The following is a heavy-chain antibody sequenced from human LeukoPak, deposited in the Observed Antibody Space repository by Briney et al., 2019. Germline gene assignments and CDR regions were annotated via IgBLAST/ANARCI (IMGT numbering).Heavy chain of an antibody. Sequence: PSETLSLTCTVSGDSVSTTNYYWGWIRQPPGRGLEWIGSISYTGNTYYSPSLRSRITVSIDTSKNQFSLTLTSVTAADTAVYYCAKDGYEWELNWGQGTLVTVSS. V-gene: IGHV4-39*02. CDR3: AKDGYEWELN. J-gene: IGHJ4*02. D-gene: IGHD1-26*01. CDR1: GDSVSTTNYY. CDR2: ISYTGNT.